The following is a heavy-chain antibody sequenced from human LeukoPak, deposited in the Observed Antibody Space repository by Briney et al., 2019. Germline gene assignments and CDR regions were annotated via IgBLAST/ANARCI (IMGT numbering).Heavy chain of an antibody. CDR2: IKIKIDGGTT. Sequence: RGSLRLSCAASGFTFSHAWMTWVREAPGKGVEWVGRIKIKIDGGTTVYAAPVKGRFTISRDDSKNPIYLQMNSLKTEDTAVYYCTTLSDSSSSYRTDVWGQGTTVTVSS. V-gene: IGHV3-15*01. J-gene: IGHJ6*02. CDR3: TTLSDSSSSYRTDV. CDR1: GFTFSHAW. D-gene: IGHD6-13*01.